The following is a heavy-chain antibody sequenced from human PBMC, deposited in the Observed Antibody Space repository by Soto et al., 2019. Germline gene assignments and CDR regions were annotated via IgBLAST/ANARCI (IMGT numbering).Heavy chain of an antibody. CDR3: ARDSGSSFDY. V-gene: IGHV4-59*01. Sequence: QVQLQESGPGLVKPSETLSLTCTVSGDSISTYYWSWIRQPPGKGLEWIGYIYYGGSTNYNPSLKSRVTISVDTSKNQFSLKLSSVTAADTAVYYCARDSGSSFDYWGQGALVTVPS. CDR2: IYYGGST. CDR1: GDSISTYY. J-gene: IGHJ4*02. D-gene: IGHD1-26*01.